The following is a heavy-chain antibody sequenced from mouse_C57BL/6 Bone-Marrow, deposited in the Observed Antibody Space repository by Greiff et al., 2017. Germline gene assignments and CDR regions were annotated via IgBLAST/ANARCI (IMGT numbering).Heavy chain of an antibody. CDR3: AREWKKDWLGKFAY. CDR1: GFTFSSYG. CDR2: ISSGGSYT. D-gene: IGHD4-1*01. J-gene: IGHJ3*01. Sequence: EVQVVESGGDLVKPGGSLKLSCAASGFTFSSYGMSWVRQTPDKRLEWVATISSGGSYTYYPDSVKGRFTISRDNAKNTLYLQMSSLKSEDTAMYYCAREWKKDWLGKFAYWGQGTLVTVSA. V-gene: IGHV5-6*01.